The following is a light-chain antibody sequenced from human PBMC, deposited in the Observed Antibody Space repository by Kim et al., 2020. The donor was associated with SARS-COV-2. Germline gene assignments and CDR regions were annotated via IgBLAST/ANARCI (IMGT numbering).Light chain of an antibody. CDR2: TAS. CDR1: QSVRSNY. Sequence: EVVLTLSPGTLSLSPGERATLSCMASQSVRSNYLAWYQQKPGQAPTLLIYTASTSATGIPDRFSGSGSETYFTLTISRLEPEDFAVYYCQPYGDPTRKFGQGTKVDIK. V-gene: IGKV3-20*01. J-gene: IGKJ1*01. CDR3: QPYGDPTRK.